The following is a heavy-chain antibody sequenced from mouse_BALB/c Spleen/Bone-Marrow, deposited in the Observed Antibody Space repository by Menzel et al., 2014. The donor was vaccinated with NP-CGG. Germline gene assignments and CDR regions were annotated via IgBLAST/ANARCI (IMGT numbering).Heavy chain of an antibody. V-gene: IGHV2-6*02. J-gene: IGHJ4*01. CDR2: IWSDGST. Sequence: VQPQQSGPGLVAPSQSLSIPCTVSGFSLTSYGVHRVRQPPGKGEEWLAMIWSDGSTTYNSALKSRLSISKDNSKSQVFLKMNSLQTDDTALYYCARNGNYAMDYLGQGTSVTVSS. CDR3: ARNGNYAMDY. CDR1: GFSLTSYG. D-gene: IGHD1-1*02.